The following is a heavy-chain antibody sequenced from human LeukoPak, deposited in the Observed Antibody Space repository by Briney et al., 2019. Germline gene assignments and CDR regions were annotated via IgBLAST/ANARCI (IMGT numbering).Heavy chain of an antibody. CDR3: SKDQRY. J-gene: IGHJ4*02. CDR2: ISGSDDNT. V-gene: IGHV3-23*01. CDR1: GVIFSTYA. Sequence: PGGSLRLSCADSGVIFSTYAMSWVRQAPGKGLEWVSSISGSDDNTYYADSVKGRFTISRDSSKNTLYLQMDSLRAEDSALYYCSKDQRYWGQGTLVTVSS. D-gene: IGHD1-1*01.